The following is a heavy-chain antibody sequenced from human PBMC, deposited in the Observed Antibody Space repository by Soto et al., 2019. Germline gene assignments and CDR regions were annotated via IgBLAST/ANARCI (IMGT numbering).Heavy chain of an antibody. CDR2: IWYDGSNK. CDR1: GFTFSSYG. D-gene: IGHD6-6*01. Sequence: PGGSLRLSCAASGFTFSSYGMHWVRQAPGKGLGWVAVIWYDGSNKYYADSVKGRFTISRDNSKNTLYLQMNSLRAEDTAVYYCARVPRYSSSIDYYYGMDVWGQGTTVTVSS. CDR3: ARVPRYSSSIDYYYGMDV. J-gene: IGHJ6*02. V-gene: IGHV3-33*01.